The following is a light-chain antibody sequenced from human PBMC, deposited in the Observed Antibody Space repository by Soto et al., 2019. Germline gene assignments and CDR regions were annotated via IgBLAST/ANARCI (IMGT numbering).Light chain of an antibody. J-gene: IGKJ2*01. CDR2: DAS. V-gene: IGKV3-15*01. Sequence: EIVMTQSPATLSVSPGERATLSCRASQSVSSYLAWYQQKPGQTPRLLIYDASTRATGIPARFSGSGSGTEFTLTISSLQSEDFAVYYCQQYNNWPPAFGQGTKLEIK. CDR3: QQYNNWPPA. CDR1: QSVSSY.